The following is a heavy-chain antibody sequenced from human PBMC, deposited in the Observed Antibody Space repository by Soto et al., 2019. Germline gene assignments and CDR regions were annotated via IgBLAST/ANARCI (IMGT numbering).Heavy chain of an antibody. CDR1: GYNFTTYV. Sequence: QVQLVQSGAEVKQPGASASVSCKASGYNFTTYVVHWLRQAPGQGPEWMGWINCGSGNTVYSQKFQGRVTFTRDTSATTAYMDLNSLTSGDTAVYYCARGYTSGWTVDFWGRGTLVTVSS. CDR3: ARGYTSGWTVDF. V-gene: IGHV1-3*01. D-gene: IGHD6-19*01. J-gene: IGHJ4*02. CDR2: INCGSGNT.